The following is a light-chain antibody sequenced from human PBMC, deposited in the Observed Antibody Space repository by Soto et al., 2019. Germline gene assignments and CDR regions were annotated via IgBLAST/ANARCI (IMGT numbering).Light chain of an antibody. CDR1: QSISSY. V-gene: IGKV1-39*01. J-gene: IGKJ1*01. Sequence: DIQVTQSPSSLSASVGDRVTITCRASQSISSYLNWYQQKPGTAPKLLMYAASSLQSEVPSRFSGSGSGTDFTLTITNLQPEDFATYYCQQTYDTPWTFGQGTKVEIK. CDR2: AAS. CDR3: QQTYDTPWT.